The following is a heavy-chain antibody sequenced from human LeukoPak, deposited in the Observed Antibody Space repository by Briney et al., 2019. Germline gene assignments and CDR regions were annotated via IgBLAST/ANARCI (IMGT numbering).Heavy chain of an antibody. Sequence: PGGSLTLSCTASGLTFSNYATTWVRQAPGKGLEWVSSITGSGRGTYYADSAKGRFSVSRDNSQNTVFLHMNSLRADDTALYYCSKDPNGDYVGAFDMWGPGTMVTVSS. CDR2: ITGSGRGT. D-gene: IGHD4-17*01. CDR3: SKDPNGDYVGAFDM. CDR1: GLTFSNYA. J-gene: IGHJ3*02. V-gene: IGHV3-23*01.